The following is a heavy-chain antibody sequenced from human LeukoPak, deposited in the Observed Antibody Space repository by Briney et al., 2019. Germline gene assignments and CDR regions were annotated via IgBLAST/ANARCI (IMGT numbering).Heavy chain of an antibody. Sequence: ASVKVSCKASGYTFTDYDINWVRQAPGQGLEWMGIINPSGGSTSYAQKFQGRVTMTRDTSTSTVYMELSSLRSEDTAVYYCARDLRGECFDYWGQGTLVTVSS. CDR2: INPSGGST. J-gene: IGHJ4*02. CDR1: GYTFTDYD. V-gene: IGHV1-46*01. CDR3: ARDLRGECFDY. D-gene: IGHD3-3*01.